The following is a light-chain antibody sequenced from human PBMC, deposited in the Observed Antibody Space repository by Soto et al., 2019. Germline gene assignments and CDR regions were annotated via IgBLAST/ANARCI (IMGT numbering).Light chain of an antibody. CDR3: QQYETYLKT. Sequence: DIQMTPSPSTLSAFVGDRVTITCRASQSINNWLAWYQQKPGKAPKILIYDASTLESGVPSRFSGSGSGTEFTLTISRVQPEDFATYYCQQYETYLKTFGQGTKVDIK. V-gene: IGKV1-5*01. J-gene: IGKJ1*01. CDR1: QSINNW. CDR2: DAS.